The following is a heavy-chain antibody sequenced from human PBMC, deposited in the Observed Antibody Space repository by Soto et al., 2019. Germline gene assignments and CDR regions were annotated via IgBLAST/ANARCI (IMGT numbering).Heavy chain of an antibody. CDR3: ARRPAGSSLYHFDY. Sequence: QVQLVESGGGVVQPGRSLRLSCTASGFTFRSSGMHWVLQAPGKGLECVALISYDGRDKYTDSVKGPFAVSRDNYQNMVWMQMNSLRAEDTAVYYCARRPAGSSLYHFDYWGQGTLVTVSS. CDR1: GFTFRSSG. J-gene: IGHJ4*02. D-gene: IGHD6-6*01. CDR2: ISYDGRDK. V-gene: IGHV3-33*05.